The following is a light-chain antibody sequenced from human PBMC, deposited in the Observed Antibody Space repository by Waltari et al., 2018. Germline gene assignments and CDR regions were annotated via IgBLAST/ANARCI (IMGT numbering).Light chain of an antibody. CDR1: KGTSSH. CDR2: AAS. V-gene: IGKV1-8*01. Sequence: AIRMTQSPSSLSASTGDRVTNTCRASKGTSSHLAWYQQKQGNAPKLLIYAASTLQSGVPSRFSGSGSGTDFTRTISCLQSEDCATYYCQQYYSYPRKFSEETKVEIK. J-gene: IGKJ1*01. CDR3: QQYYSYPRK.